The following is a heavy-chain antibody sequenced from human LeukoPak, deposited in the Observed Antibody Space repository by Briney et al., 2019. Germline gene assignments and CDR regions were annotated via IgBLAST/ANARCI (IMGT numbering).Heavy chain of an antibody. D-gene: IGHD2-8*01. CDR1: GFTFSTYG. V-gene: IGHV3-30*04. CDR3: SRGPYCSNGVCYQNYALDV. Sequence: PGGSLRLSCAASGFTFSTYGLHWVRQAPGKGLAWVAAISFDGSVKFYADSVRGRFTISRDNSKNTLILQMNSLRAEDTALYYCSRGPYCSNGVCYQNYALDVWGRGTTVTVSS. J-gene: IGHJ6*04. CDR2: ISFDGSVK.